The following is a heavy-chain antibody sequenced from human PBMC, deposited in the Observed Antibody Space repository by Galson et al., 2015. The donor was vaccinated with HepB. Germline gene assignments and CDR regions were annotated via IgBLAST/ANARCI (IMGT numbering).Heavy chain of an antibody. D-gene: IGHD3-3*01. CDR2: IGGSTTNT. Sequence: SLRLSCAASGFTFSAYGMSWVRQAPGKGLEWVSSIGGSTTNTHYADSVKGRFTISRDNSKNTVYLQMNSLRAEDTAIYYCAKHVRSWYYDLDYWGQGTLVTVSS. V-gene: IGHV3-23*01. CDR3: AKHVRSWYYDLDY. CDR1: GFTFSAYG. J-gene: IGHJ4*02.